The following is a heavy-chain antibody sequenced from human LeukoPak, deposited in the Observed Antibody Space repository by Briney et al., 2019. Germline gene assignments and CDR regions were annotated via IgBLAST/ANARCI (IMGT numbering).Heavy chain of an antibody. CDR2: IYHSGTT. CDR1: GGSISSGGYY. CDR3: ARRRDYGDYSGGLGD. V-gene: IGHV4-30-2*01. D-gene: IGHD4-17*01. Sequence: PSETLSLTCTVSGGSISSGGYYWNWIRQPPGKGLEWIGYIYHSGTTYYNPSLKSRVTISVDRSKNQFSLKLSSVTAADTAVYYCARRRDYGDYSGGLGDWGQGTLVTVSS. J-gene: IGHJ4*02.